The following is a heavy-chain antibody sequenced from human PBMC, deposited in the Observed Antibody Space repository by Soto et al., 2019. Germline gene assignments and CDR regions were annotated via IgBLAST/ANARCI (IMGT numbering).Heavy chain of an antibody. CDR3: ARRYYYSSSWYYFDY. CDR2: IYPGDSDT. D-gene: IGHD6-13*01. CDR1: YSFTSYW. Sequence: YSFTSYWIGWVRQMPGKGLEWMGIIYPGDSDTRYSPSFQGQVTISADKSISTAYLQWSSLKASDTAMYYCARRYYYSSSWYYFDYWGQGTLVTVSS. V-gene: IGHV5-51*01. J-gene: IGHJ4*02.